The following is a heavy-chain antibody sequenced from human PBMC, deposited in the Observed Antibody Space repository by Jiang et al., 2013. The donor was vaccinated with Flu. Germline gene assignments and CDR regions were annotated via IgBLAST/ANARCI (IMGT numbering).Heavy chain of an antibody. D-gene: IGHD3-22*01. CDR2: INPNSGGT. CDR3: AREKEGRGYYYDSSGYYQYYYYYGMDV. V-gene: IGHV1-2*04. CDR1: GYTFTGYY. J-gene: IGHJ6*02. Sequence: GAEVKKPGASVKVSCKASGYTFTGYYIHWVRQAPGQGLEWMGWINPNSGGTNYAQKFQGWVTMTRDTSISTAYMELSRLRSDDTAVYYCAREKEGRGYYYDSSGYYQYYYYYGMDVWGQGTTVTVSS.